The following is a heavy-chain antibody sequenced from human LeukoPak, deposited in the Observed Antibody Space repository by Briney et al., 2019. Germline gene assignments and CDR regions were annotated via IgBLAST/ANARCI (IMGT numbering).Heavy chain of an antibody. D-gene: IGHD5-24*01. CDR3: ARWLQMYYYYYMDV. V-gene: IGHV1-2*02. CDR2: INPNSGGT. J-gene: IGHJ6*03. Sequence: ASVKVSCKASGYTFTGYYMHWVRQAPGQGLEWMGWINPNSGGTNYAQKFQGRVTMTRDTSISTSYMKLSRLRSDDTAVYYCARWLQMYYYYYMDVWGKGTTVTISS. CDR1: GYTFTGYY.